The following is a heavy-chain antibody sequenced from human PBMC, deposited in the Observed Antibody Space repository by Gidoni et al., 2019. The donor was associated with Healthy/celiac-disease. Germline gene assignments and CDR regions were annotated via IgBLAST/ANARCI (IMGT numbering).Heavy chain of an antibody. D-gene: IGHD1-26*01. CDR2: IRSKAYGGTT. Sequence: EVQLVESGGGLVQPGRSLRLSCTASGFTFGDYAMSWVRQAPGKGLEWVGCIRSKAYGGTTEYAASVKGRFTISRDDSKSIAYLQMNSLKTEDTAVYYCTRDREGGATAFDYWGQGTLVTVSS. CDR3: TRDREGGATAFDY. V-gene: IGHV3-49*04. CDR1: GFTFGDYA. J-gene: IGHJ4*02.